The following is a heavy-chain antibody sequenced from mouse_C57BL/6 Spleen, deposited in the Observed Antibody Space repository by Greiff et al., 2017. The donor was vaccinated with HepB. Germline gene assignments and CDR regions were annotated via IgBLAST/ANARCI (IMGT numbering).Heavy chain of an antibody. Sequence: QVHVKQSGAELVRPGASVKLSCKASGYTFTDYYINWVKQRPGQGLEWIARIYPGSGNTYYNEKFKGKATLTAEKSSSTAYMQLSSLTSEDSAVYFCATDYDDYYAMDYWGQGTSVTVSS. CDR1: GYTFTDYY. J-gene: IGHJ4*01. CDR3: ATDYDDYYAMDY. CDR2: IYPGSGNT. D-gene: IGHD2-4*01. V-gene: IGHV1-76*01.